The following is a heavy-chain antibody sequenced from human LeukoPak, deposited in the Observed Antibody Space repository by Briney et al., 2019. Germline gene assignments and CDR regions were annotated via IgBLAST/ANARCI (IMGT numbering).Heavy chain of an antibody. Sequence: GGSLRLSCAASGFTVSSNYMSWVRQAPGKGLEWVSVIYSGGSTYYADSVKGRFTISRDNSKNTLYLQMNSLRAEDTAVYYCAKDRSYGSYYYYYYGMDVWGQGTTVTVSS. CDR1: GFTVSSNY. CDR3: AKDRSYGSYYYYYYGMDV. J-gene: IGHJ6*02. V-gene: IGHV3-53*05. CDR2: IYSGGST. D-gene: IGHD5-18*01.